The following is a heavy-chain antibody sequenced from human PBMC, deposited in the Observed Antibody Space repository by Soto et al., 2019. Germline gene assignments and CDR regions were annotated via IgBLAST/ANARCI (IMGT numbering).Heavy chain of an antibody. CDR2: IYYSGST. CDR3: ARLISSGWYLRY. Sequence: QVQLQESGPGLVKPSETLSLTCTVSGGSISSYYWSWIRQPPGKGLEWIGYIYYSGSTNYNPSLSSRVTISVDTSKNQFSLKLSSVTAADTAVYYCARLISSGWYLRYWGQGTLVTVSS. D-gene: IGHD6-19*01. CDR1: GGSISSYY. J-gene: IGHJ4*02. V-gene: IGHV4-59*08.